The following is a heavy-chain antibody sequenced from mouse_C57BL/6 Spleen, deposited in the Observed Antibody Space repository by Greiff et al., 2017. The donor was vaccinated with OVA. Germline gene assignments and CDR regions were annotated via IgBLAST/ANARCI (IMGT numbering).Heavy chain of an antibody. CDR1: GIDFSRYW. Sequence: EVKLMESGGGLVQPGGSLKLSCAASGIDFSRYWMSWVRRAPGQGLEWIGEINPDSSTINYAPSLKDKFIISRDNAKNTLYLQMSKVRSEDTALYYCASYGSLYAMDYWGQGTSVTVSS. J-gene: IGHJ4*01. CDR2: INPDSSTI. D-gene: IGHD1-1*01. V-gene: IGHV4-1*01. CDR3: ASYGSLYAMDY.